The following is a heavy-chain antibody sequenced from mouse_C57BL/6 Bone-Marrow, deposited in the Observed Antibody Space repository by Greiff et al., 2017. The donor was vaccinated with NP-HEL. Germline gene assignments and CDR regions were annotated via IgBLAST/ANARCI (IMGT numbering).Heavy chain of an antibody. CDR3: ARDDYLRQYYFDF. CDR1: GYTFTDYC. CDR2: IYPGIGNT. V-gene: IGHV1-76*01. Sequence: QVQLQQSGAELVRPGASVKLSCKASGYTFTDYCINWVKQRPGQGLEWIAKIYPGIGNTYYNEKFKGKATLTVEKSSSTAYMQLSSLTSEDSAVYCCARDDYLRQYYFDFWGQGKAITVTA. D-gene: IGHD5-5*01. J-gene: IGHJ2*01.